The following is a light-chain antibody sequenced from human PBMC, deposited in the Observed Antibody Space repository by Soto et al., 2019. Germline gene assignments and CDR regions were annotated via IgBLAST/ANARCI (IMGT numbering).Light chain of an antibody. J-gene: IGLJ3*02. CDR1: SSNSGAVYD. V-gene: IGLV1-40*01. CDR3: QSYDSSLSVWV. CDR2: RSS. Sequence: QSVLTQPASVSGAPGQRVTISCTGSSSNSGAVYDVHWYQQLPGTAPKLLIYRSSNRPSGVPDRFSGSKSGTSAYLAITGLQAGDEADYYCQSYDSSLSVWVFGGGTKVTVL.